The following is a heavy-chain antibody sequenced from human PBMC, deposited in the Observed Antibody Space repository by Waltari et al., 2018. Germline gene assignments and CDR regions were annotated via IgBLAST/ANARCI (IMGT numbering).Heavy chain of an antibody. D-gene: IGHD1-26*01. CDR1: GGTFSSYA. Sequence: QVQLVQSGAEVKKPGSSVKVSCKASGGTFSSYAISWVRQAPVQGLEWMGGIIPIFGTANYAQKFQGRVTITTDESTSTAYMELSSLRSEDTAVYYCARYFTSEKEGAMAFFDYWGQGTLVTVSS. CDR2: IIPIFGTA. CDR3: ARYFTSEKEGAMAFFDY. V-gene: IGHV1-69*05. J-gene: IGHJ4*02.